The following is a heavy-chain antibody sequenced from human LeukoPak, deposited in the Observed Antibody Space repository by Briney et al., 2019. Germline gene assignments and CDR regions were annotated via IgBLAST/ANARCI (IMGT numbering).Heavy chain of an antibody. CDR1: GGSFSGYY. D-gene: IGHD3-22*01. Sequence: SETLSLTCAVYGGSFSGYYWSWIRQPPGKGLEWIGEIYHSGSTNYNPSLKSRVTISVDKSKNQFSLKLSSVTAADTAVYYCARDLDYYDSTWFDPWGQGTLVTVSS. J-gene: IGHJ5*02. CDR2: IYHSGST. V-gene: IGHV4-34*01. CDR3: ARDLDYYDSTWFDP.